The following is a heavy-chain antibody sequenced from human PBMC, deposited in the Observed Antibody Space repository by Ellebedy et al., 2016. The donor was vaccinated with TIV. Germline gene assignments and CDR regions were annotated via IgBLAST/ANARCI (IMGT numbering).Heavy chain of an antibody. CDR2: INPNSGGT. CDR1: GYTFTGYY. V-gene: IGHV1-2*04. CDR3: AREWGSYTLGD. D-gene: IGHD1-26*01. J-gene: IGHJ4*02. Sequence: ASVKVSCXASGYTFTGYYMHWVRQAPGQGLEWMGWINPNSGGTNYAQKFQGWVTMTRDTSISTAYMELSRLRSDDTAVYYCAREWGSYTLGDWGQGTLVTVSS.